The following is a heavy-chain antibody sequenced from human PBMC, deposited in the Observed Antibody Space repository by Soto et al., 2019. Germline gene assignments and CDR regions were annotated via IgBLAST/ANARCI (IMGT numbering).Heavy chain of an antibody. CDR2: ISWNSGSI. CDR3: AKEYRGGSCYFLTCSYGMDV. Sequence: SRRLSCAASGFTFDEYAMHWVRQAQGEGMEWVSGISWNSGSIGYEDSVKGRFSISRDNAKNSLYLQMNSLRAEDTALYYCAKEYRGGSCYFLTCSYGMDVWGQGTTVTVSS. D-gene: IGHD2-15*01. J-gene: IGHJ6*02. CDR1: GFTFDEYA. V-gene: IGHV3-9*01.